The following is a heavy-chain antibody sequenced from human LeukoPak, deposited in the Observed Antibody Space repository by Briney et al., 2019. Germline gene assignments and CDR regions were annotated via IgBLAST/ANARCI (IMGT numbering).Heavy chain of an antibody. CDR2: IYYSGST. D-gene: IGHD6-13*01. Sequence: SETLSLTCTVSGGSISSSNYYWGWIRQPPGKGLEWIGSIYYSGSTYYSPSLKSRVTISVDTSKNQFSLKLSSVTAGDTAVYYCARVSGVSSWDLDYWGQGTLVTVSS. CDR3: ARVSGVSSWDLDY. J-gene: IGHJ4*02. CDR1: GGSISSSNYY. V-gene: IGHV4-39*01.